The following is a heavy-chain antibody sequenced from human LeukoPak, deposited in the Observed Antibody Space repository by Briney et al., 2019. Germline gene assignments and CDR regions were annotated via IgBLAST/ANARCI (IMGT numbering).Heavy chain of an antibody. D-gene: IGHD6-6*01. CDR2: INWNGGST. Sequence: PGGSLRLSCAASGFTFDDYGMSWVRQAPGKGLEWVSGINWNGGSTGYADSVKGRFTISRDNAKNSLYLQMNSLRAEDTAVYYCARDKGEKSIAARPFGYYYYMDVWGKGTTVTVSS. CDR3: ARDKGEKSIAARPFGYYYYMDV. V-gene: IGHV3-20*04. CDR1: GFTFDDYG. J-gene: IGHJ6*03.